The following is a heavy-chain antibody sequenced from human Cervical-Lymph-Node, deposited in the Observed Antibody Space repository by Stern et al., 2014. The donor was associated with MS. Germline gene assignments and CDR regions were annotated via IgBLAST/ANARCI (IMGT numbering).Heavy chain of an antibody. V-gene: IGHV4-30-4*01. CDR3: ARMKTGLRESGGFDF. J-gene: IGHJ4*02. CDR1: GDSISSGDFH. CDR2: IYYSGRN. D-gene: IGHD4-17*01. Sequence: QLQLQESGPGLVKPSETLSLTCTVSGDSISSGDFHWSWVRQSPGKGLEWIGYIYYSGRNYNNPSLKSRVTMSIDTSTNQFSLNLTSVTAADTAVYFCARMKTGLRESGGFDFWGQGTQVTVSS.